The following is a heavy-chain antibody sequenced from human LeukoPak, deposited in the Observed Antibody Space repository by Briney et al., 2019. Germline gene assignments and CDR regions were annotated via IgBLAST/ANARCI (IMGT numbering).Heavy chain of an antibody. CDR2: IYTSGST. Sequence: SETLSLTCTVSGGSISSYYWSWIRQPAGKGLEWIGRIYTSGSTNYNPSLKSRVTMSVDTSKNQFSLKLSSVTAADTAVYYCARDHIGNYDFWSGYQLSAFDIWGQGTMVTVSS. J-gene: IGHJ3*02. D-gene: IGHD3-3*01. V-gene: IGHV4-4*07. CDR1: GGSISSYY. CDR3: ARDHIGNYDFWSGYQLSAFDI.